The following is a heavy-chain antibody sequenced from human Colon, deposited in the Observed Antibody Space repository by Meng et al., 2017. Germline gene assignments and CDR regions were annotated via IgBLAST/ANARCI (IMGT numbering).Heavy chain of an antibody. D-gene: IGHD2-21*01. CDR1: GYTFASYW. V-gene: IGHV5-51*01. CDR3: ARWGQLWSKWYYNGMDA. Sequence: GESLKISCKGSGYTFASYWIGWVRQTPGKGLEWMGIIFAGDSDTRYSPSFQGQVTISVDKSIGTAYLQCRSLQASDTDLYYCARWGQLWSKWYYNGMDAWGQGTTVTVSS. J-gene: IGHJ6*02. CDR2: IFAGDSDT.